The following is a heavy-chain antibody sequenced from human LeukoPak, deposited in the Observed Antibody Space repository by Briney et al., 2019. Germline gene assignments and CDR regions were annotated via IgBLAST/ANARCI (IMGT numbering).Heavy chain of an antibody. CDR3: ARDFYYDSSGYYYGY. CDR1: GFTFSSYW. J-gene: IGHJ4*02. CDR2: IKQDGSEK. V-gene: IGHV3-7*01. Sequence: GGSLRLSCAASGFTFSSYWMSWVRQAPGKGLEWVANIKQDGSEKYYVDSVKGRFTISTDNAKNSLYLQMNSLRAEDTAVYYCARDFYYDSSGYYYGYWGQGTLVTVSS. D-gene: IGHD3-22*01.